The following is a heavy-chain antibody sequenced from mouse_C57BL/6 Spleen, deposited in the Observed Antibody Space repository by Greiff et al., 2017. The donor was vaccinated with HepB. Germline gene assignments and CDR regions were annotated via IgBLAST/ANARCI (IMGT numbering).Heavy chain of an antibody. Sequence: VQLQESGAELVKPGASVKLSCKASGYTFTEYTIHWVKQRSGQGLEWIGWFYPGSGSIKYNEKFKDKATLTADKSSSTVYMELSRLTSEDSAVYFCARHGPYYYGSSPWYFDVWGTGTTVTVSS. CDR2: FYPGSGSI. D-gene: IGHD1-1*01. J-gene: IGHJ1*03. CDR3: ARHGPYYYGSSPWYFDV. CDR1: GYTFTEYT. V-gene: IGHV1-62-2*01.